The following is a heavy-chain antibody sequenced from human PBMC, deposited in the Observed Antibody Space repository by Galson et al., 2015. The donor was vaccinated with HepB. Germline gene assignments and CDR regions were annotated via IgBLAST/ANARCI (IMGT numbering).Heavy chain of an antibody. Sequence: SLRLSCAASGFTFSSYGMHWVRQAPGKGLEWVAVIWYDGSNKYYADSVKGRFTISRDNSKNTLYLQMNSLRAEDTAVYYCARDSHPYSGYDTYYFDYWGQGTLVTVSS. CDR3: ARDSHPYSGYDTYYFDY. CDR1: GFTFSSYG. V-gene: IGHV3-33*01. CDR2: IWYDGSNK. D-gene: IGHD5-12*01. J-gene: IGHJ4*02.